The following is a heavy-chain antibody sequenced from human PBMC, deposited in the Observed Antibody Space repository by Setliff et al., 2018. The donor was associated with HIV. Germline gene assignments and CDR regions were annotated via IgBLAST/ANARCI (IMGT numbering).Heavy chain of an antibody. CDR2: IYYSGNT. Sequence: SETLSLTCAVSGSSIRGAYYWGWIRQPPGKGLEWIGSIYYSGNTYYNPSLESRVTILEDTSRNQFSLRLSSVTAADTAIYYCARVPTSSWYVTTQRTKEYFHHWGQGTLVTVSS. J-gene: IGHJ1*01. V-gene: IGHV4-38-2*01. D-gene: IGHD6-13*01. CDR3: ARVPTSSWYVTTQRTKEYFHH. CDR1: GSSIRGAYY.